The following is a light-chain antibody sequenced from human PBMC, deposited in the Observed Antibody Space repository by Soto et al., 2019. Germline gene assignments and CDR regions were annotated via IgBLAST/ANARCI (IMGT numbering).Light chain of an antibody. J-gene: IGKJ2*01. CDR1: QSVDTN. CDR3: QQYNNWPPYT. Sequence: ETVMTQSPAPLSVSPGERATLSCRASQSVDTNLAWYQQKPGQAPRLLIYGASTRATDIPARFSGSGSGTEFTLTISSLQSEDFAVYYCQQYNNWPPYTFAQGTKLEIK. CDR2: GAS. V-gene: IGKV3-15*01.